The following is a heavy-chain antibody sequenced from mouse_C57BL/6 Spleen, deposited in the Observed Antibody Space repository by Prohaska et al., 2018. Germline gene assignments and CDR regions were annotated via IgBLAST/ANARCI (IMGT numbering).Heavy chain of an antibody. J-gene: IGHJ4*01. V-gene: IGHV1-78*01. D-gene: IGHD4-1*01. CDR2: IYPRYGST. Sequence: QVQLQQSDAELVKPGASVKISCKVSGYTFTDHTIHWMKQRPEQGLEWIGYIYPRYGSTKYNEKIKVKATLTADKSSSTAYMQLHILTSEDSAVYFCALTGTGVVPFYYAMDYWGQGTSVTVSS. CDR1: GYTFTDHT. CDR3: ALTGTGVVPFYYAMDY.